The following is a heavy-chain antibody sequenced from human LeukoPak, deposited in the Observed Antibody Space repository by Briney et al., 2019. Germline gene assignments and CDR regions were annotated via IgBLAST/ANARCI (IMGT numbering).Heavy chain of an antibody. CDR2: IYTSGST. J-gene: IGHJ4*02. V-gene: IGHV4-4*07. CDR1: GGSIISYY. CDR3: AGLYY. Sequence: PSETLSLTCTVSGGSIISYYWSWIRQAAGKGLEWIGLIYTSGSTSYNPSLKSRVTISLDKSKNELSLKLSSVTAADTAVYYCAGLYYWGQGTLVTVSS.